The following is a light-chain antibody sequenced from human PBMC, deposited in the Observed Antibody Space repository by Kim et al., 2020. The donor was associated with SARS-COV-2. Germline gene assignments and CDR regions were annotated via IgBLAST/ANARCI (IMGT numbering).Light chain of an antibody. CDR3: QQYNNWPLT. J-gene: IGKJ4*01. V-gene: IGKV3-15*01. CDR2: GAS. Sequence: VSPGERATLSCRASQSLSSNLAWYQQKPGQAPRLLIYGASTRATGIPARFSGSGSRTEFTLTISSLQSEDFAVYYCQQYNNWPLTFGGGTKVDIK. CDR1: QSLSSN.